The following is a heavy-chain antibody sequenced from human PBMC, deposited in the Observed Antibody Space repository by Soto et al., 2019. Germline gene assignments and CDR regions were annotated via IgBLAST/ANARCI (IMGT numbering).Heavy chain of an antibody. CDR3: ARSITMVRGTPRIMDV. CDR1: GYTFTSYG. CDR2: INTYNSNT. D-gene: IGHD3-10*01. V-gene: IGHV1-18*04. Sequence: QDQLVQSGVEVKKPGASVKVSCKASGYTFTSYGINWVRQAPGQGLEWMGWINTYNSNTSYARKLQGRVTMTTDTSTSTAYMELRSLRSDDTAVYYCARSITMVRGTPRIMDVWGQGTTVTVSS. J-gene: IGHJ6*02.